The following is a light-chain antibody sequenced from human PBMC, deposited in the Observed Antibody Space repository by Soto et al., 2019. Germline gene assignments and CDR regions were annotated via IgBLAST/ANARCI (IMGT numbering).Light chain of an antibody. V-gene: IGKV3-20*01. CDR2: AAS. CDR1: QTVNNNY. J-gene: IGKJ2*01. CDR3: QQYGSSLYT. Sequence: EIVLTQSPGTLSLSPGERATLSCRAGQTVNNNYEAWYQQKSGQAPRLLIFAASSRATGIPDRFSGSGSGTDFTLTISRLEPEDFAVYYCQQYGSSLYTFGQGTKLEIK.